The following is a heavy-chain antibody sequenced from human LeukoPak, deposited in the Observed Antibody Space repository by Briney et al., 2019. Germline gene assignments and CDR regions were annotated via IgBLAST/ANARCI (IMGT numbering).Heavy chain of an antibody. Sequence: SETLSLTCTVSGGSISSYYWSWIRQPPGKGLEWIGYIYYSGSTNYNPSLKSRVTISVDTSKNQFSLKLSSVTAADTAVYYCARDYSGYDYAPGYWGQGTLVTVSS. J-gene: IGHJ4*02. V-gene: IGHV4-59*12. D-gene: IGHD5-12*01. CDR3: ARDYSGYDYAPGY. CDR1: GGSISSYY. CDR2: IYYSGST.